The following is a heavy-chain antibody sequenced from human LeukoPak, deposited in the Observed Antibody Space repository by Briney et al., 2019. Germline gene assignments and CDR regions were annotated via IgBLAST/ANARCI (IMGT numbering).Heavy chain of an antibody. Sequence: SETLSLTCSVSGGSISSHYWSWIRQPPGKGLEWIGYIYYSGSINYNPSLKSRVTISVDTSKNQLSLKLSSVTAADTAVYYCVVGHNYFNYWGQGTLVTVSS. CDR1: GGSISSHY. J-gene: IGHJ4*02. CDR3: VVGHNYFNY. CDR2: IYYSGSI. V-gene: IGHV4-59*11. D-gene: IGHD2-15*01.